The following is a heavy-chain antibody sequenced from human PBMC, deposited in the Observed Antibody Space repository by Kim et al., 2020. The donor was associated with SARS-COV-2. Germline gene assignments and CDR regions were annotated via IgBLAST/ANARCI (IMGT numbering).Heavy chain of an antibody. CDR3: AKDPLAGGSWPDY. V-gene: IGHV3-23*01. Sequence: YADSVKGRFTISRDNSKNTLYLQMNSLRAEDTAVYYCAKDPLAGGSWPDYWGQGTLVTVSS. D-gene: IGHD6-13*01. J-gene: IGHJ4*02.